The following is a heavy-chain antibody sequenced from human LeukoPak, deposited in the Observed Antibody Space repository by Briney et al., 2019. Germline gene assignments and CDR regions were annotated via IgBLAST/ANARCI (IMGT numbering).Heavy chain of an antibody. CDR2: INPDSGGT. D-gene: IGHD3-10*01. CDR3: ARGFPDPRGFDI. CDR1: GYTFTGYY. J-gene: IGHJ3*02. V-gene: IGHV1-2*04. Sequence: ASVKVSCKASGYTFTGYYMHWVRQAPGQGLEWMGWINPDSGGTNYAQKFQGWVTMTRDTSISTAYMELSRLRSDDTAVYYCARGFPDPRGFDIWGQGTMVTVSS.